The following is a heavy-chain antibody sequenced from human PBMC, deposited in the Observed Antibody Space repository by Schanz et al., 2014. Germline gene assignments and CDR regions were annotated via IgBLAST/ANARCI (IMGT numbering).Heavy chain of an antibody. D-gene: IGHD3-10*01. CDR3: VSSGSYSSYAF. Sequence: MQLVESGGGLVKPGGSLRLSCVASGFSFSDSFMSWIRQTPEKGLEWVSAISGSGGSTYYADSVKGRFTISRDNSKNTLYLQMNSLRAEDTAVYHCVSSGSYSSYAFWGQGTLVTVSS. V-gene: IGHV3-23*04. J-gene: IGHJ4*02. CDR2: ISGSGGST. CDR1: GFSFSDSF.